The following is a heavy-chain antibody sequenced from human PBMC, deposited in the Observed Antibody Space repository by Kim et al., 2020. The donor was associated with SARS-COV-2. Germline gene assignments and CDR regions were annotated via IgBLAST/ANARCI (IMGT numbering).Heavy chain of an antibody. D-gene: IGHD6-13*01. V-gene: IGHV1-18*04. CDR2: ISAYNGNT. CDR3: AMHIDIIAAAGNGWFDP. J-gene: IGHJ5*02. Sequence: ASVKVSCKASGYTFTSYGISWVRQAPGQGLEWMGWISAYNGNTNYAQKLQGRVTMTTDTSTSTAYMELRSLRSDDTAVYYCAMHIDIIAAAGNGWFDPWGQGTLVTVSS. CDR1: GYTFTSYG.